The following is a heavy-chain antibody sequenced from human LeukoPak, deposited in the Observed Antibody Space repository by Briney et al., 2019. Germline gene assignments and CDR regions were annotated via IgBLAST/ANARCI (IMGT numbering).Heavy chain of an antibody. CDR1: GGSISSYY. Sequence: PSETLSLTCTVSGGSISSYYWSWIRQPPGEGLEWIGFIYHSGSTNYNPSLKSRVTISVDTSKNQFSLKLSSVTAADTAVYYCARHVRIYDYVWGSYRPPQYYFDYWGQGTLVTVSS. J-gene: IGHJ4*02. CDR2: IYHSGST. D-gene: IGHD3-16*02. V-gene: IGHV4-59*08. CDR3: ARHVRIYDYVWGSYRPPQYYFDY.